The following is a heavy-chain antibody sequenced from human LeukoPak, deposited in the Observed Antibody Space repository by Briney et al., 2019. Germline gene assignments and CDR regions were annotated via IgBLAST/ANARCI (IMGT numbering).Heavy chain of an antibody. CDR1: GFTFSSYW. CDR2: IKEDGGRK. D-gene: IGHD3-10*01. CDR3: ARDSVASGSLDY. Sequence: PGGSLRLSCAASGFTFSSYWMHWVRQPPGKGLEWVANIKEDGGRKHYVDSVGGRFTISRDNTKNSLYLQMNSPRAEDTAVYYCARDSVASGSLDYWGQGALVTVSS. V-gene: IGHV3-7*01. J-gene: IGHJ4*02.